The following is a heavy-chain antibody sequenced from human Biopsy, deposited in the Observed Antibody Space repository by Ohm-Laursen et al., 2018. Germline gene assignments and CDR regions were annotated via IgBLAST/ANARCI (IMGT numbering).Heavy chain of an antibody. CDR2: LTWNSGTI. J-gene: IGHJ6*02. V-gene: IGHV3-9*01. D-gene: IGHD3-10*01. CDR1: GFTFDDYA. CDR3: VKDIRRYFYGMDV. Sequence: SLRLSCAASGFTFDDYAMYWIRQAPGKGLEWVAGLTWNSGTIAYGGSVKGRFTISRDNAKNVLWLQMNSLRVDDTAMYYCVKDIRRYFYGMDVWGQGTTVTVS.